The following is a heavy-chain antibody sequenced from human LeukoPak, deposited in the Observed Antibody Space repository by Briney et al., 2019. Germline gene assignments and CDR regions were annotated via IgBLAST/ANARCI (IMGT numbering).Heavy chain of an antibody. Sequence: PSETLSLTCAVYGGSFSGYYCSWIRQPPGKGLEWNGEINHSGSTNYNPSLKSRVTISVDTSKNQFSLKLSSVTAADTAVYYCARGVSDYYGSGSYHGYYYYYYMDVWGKGTTVTVSS. V-gene: IGHV4-34*01. CDR1: GGSFSGYY. J-gene: IGHJ6*03. D-gene: IGHD3-10*01. CDR2: INHSGST. CDR3: ARGVSDYYGSGSYHGYYYYYYMDV.